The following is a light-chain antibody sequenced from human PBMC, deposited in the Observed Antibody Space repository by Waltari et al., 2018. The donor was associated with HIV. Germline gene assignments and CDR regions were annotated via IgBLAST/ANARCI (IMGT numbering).Light chain of an antibody. CDR3: QSYDSSLSAV. Sequence: QSVLTQPPSVSGAPGQRVAISCIGSISNIGAGYDVHWYQQIPGADPKLLIYQNSDRPSGVPDRFSGSKSGTSASLAITGLQAEDEADYYCQSYDSSLSAVFGGGTKLTVL. J-gene: IGLJ2*01. V-gene: IGLV1-40*01. CDR2: QNS. CDR1: ISNIGAGYD.